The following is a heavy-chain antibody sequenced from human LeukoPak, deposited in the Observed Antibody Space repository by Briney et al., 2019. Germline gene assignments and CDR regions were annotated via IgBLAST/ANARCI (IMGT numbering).Heavy chain of an antibody. J-gene: IGHJ4*02. CDR1: GFTFSSYG. CDR3: ATTYYYDSIGYRFDY. D-gene: IGHD3-22*01. V-gene: IGHV3-30*03. Sequence: GGSLRLSCAASGFTFSSYGMHWVRQAPGKGLEWVAVISYDGSNKYYADSVKGRFTISRDNSKNTLYLQMNSLRAEDTAVYYCATTYYYDSIGYRFDYWGQGTLVTVSS. CDR2: ISYDGSNK.